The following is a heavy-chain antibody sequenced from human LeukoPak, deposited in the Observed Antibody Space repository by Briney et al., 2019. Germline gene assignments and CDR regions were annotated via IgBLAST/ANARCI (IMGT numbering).Heavy chain of an antibody. CDR3: ARLSNYGSGSYYSGGFYYIDV. J-gene: IGHJ6*03. Sequence: LETLSLTCAVSGHSITSGYYWGWIPQSPGKGLELIASISHSGSATSNPSLKSRVDIFLEMSKIQFSLELRSVTAADTGIYYCARLSNYGSGSYYSGGFYYIDVWGKGTTVTVSS. CDR1: GHSITSGYY. CDR2: ISHSGSA. V-gene: IGHV4-38-2*01. D-gene: IGHD3-10*01.